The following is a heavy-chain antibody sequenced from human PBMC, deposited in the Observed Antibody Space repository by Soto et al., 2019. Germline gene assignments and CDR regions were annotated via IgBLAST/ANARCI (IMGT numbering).Heavy chain of an antibody. V-gene: IGHV4-30-4*01. CDR2: IYYSGST. Sequence: SETLSLTXTVSGGSISSGDYYWSWIRQPPGKGLEWIGYIYYSGSTYYNPSLKSRVTISVDTSKNQFSLKLSSVTAADTAVYYCARALLTSGPVEMATIEGFDYWGQGTLVTVSS. D-gene: IGHD5-12*01. CDR1: GGSISSGDYY. CDR3: ARALLTSGPVEMATIEGFDY. J-gene: IGHJ4*02.